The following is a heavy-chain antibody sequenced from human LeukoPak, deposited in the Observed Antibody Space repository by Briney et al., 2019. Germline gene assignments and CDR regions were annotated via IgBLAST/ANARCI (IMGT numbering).Heavy chain of an antibody. CDR2: ISGSGGST. J-gene: IGHJ4*02. D-gene: IGHD5-18*01. Sequence: PGGSLRLSRAASGFTFSSYAMSWVRQAPGKGLEWVSAISGSGGSTYYADSVKGRFTISRDNSKNTLYLQMNSLRAEDTAVYYCAKLRGYSYGTYYFDYWGQGTLVTVSS. V-gene: IGHV3-23*01. CDR3: AKLRGYSYGTYYFDY. CDR1: GFTFSSYA.